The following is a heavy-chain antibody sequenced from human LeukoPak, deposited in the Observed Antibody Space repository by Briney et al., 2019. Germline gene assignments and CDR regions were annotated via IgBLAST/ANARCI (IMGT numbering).Heavy chain of an antibody. D-gene: IGHD1-26*01. V-gene: IGHV1-46*01. CDR1: GYTFTSYY. J-gene: IGHJ3*02. CDR3: ARDGQDSGSYGGAFDI. Sequence: ASVKVSCKASGYTFTSYYMHWVRQAPGQGLEWMGLINPSGGSTSYAQKFQGRVTMTRDTSTSTVYMELSSLRSEDTAVYYCARDGQDSGSYGGAFDIWGQGTMVTVSS. CDR2: INPSGGST.